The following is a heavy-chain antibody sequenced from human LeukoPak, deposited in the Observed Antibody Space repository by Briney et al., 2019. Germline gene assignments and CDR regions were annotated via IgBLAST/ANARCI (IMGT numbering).Heavy chain of an antibody. D-gene: IGHD1-26*01. J-gene: IGHJ4*02. CDR1: GYTFTGYY. V-gene: IGHV1-2*06. Sequence: ASXKVSCKASGYTFTGYYMHWVRQAPGQGLEWMGRINPNSGGTNYAQKFQGRVTMTRDTSISTAYMELSRLRSDDTAVYYCASRYSGSYLAGQTRDYWGQGTLVTVSS. CDR2: INPNSGGT. CDR3: ASRYSGSYLAGQTRDY.